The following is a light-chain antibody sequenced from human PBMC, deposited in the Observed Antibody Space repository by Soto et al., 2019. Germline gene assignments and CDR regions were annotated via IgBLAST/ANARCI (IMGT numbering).Light chain of an antibody. CDR1: SSDVGGYDY. CDR3: CSYAGTYTFYV. V-gene: IGLV2-11*01. Sequence: QSALIQPRSVSGSPGQSVTISCTGTSSDVGGYDYVSWYQQHPGKAPKLMIYDVTKRPSGVPDRFSGSRSGNTASLTISGLQAEDDADYYCCSYAGTYTFYVFGTGTKLTVL. J-gene: IGLJ1*01. CDR2: DVT.